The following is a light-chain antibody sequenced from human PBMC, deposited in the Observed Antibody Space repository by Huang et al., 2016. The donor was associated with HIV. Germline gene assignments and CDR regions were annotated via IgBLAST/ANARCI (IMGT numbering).Light chain of an antibody. V-gene: IGKV3-20*01. CDR2: GAS. Sequence: ENVLTQSPGTLSLSPGERAALSCRASQSRNNKYLAWYQQNPGQAPRRLIDGASGRATGIPDRFRGSGCETDFTLTINSLEPEDSAIYYCQQYGGLLQEITFGGGTKVEIK. CDR3: QQYGGLLQEIT. CDR1: QSRNNKY. J-gene: IGKJ4*01.